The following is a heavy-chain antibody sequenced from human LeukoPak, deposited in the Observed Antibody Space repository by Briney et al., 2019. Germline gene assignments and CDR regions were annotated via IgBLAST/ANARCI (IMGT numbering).Heavy chain of an antibody. J-gene: IGHJ6*02. CDR3: ATDPLPPNYYYYGMDV. CDR1: GYTLTELS. D-gene: IGHD1-14*01. CDR2: FDPEDGET. Sequence: ASVKVSCKVSGYTLTELSMHWVRQAPGKGLERMGGFDPEDGETIYAQKFQGRVTMTEDTSTDTAYMELSSLRSEDTAVYYCATDPLPPNYYYYGMDVWGQGTTVTVSS. V-gene: IGHV1-24*01.